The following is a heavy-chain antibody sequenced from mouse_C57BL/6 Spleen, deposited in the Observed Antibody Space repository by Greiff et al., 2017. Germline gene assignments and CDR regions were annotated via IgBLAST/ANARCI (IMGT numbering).Heavy chain of an antibody. V-gene: IGHV1-26*01. D-gene: IGHD2-12*01. J-gene: IGHJ4*01. CDR1: GYTFTDYY. CDR2: INPNNGGT. Sequence: EVQLQQSGPELVKPGASVKISCKASGYTFTDYYMNWVKQSHGKSLEWIGDINPNNGGTSYNQKFKGKATLTVDKSSSTAYMELRSLTSEDSAVYYCARPPLRGYAMDYWGQGTSVTVSS. CDR3: ARPPLRGYAMDY.